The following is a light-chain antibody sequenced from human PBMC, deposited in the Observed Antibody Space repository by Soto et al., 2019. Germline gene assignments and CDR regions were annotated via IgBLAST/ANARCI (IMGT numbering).Light chain of an antibody. CDR3: QQSYRTPPYT. CDR2: ATS. J-gene: IGKJ2*01. CDR1: QSISSY. V-gene: IGKV1-39*01. Sequence: DIQMTQSPSSLSASVGDRVTITCRASQSISSYLNWYQQKPGKAPKLLIYATSSLQSGVPSRFSGSGSATDFTLTISSLQPEDFAIYYCQQSYRTPPYTFGQGTKLEIK.